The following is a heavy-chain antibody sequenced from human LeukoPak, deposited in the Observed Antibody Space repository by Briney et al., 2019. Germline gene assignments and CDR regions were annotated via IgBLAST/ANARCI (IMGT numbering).Heavy chain of an antibody. CDR1: GFTFNNYW. CDR3: ARDLAAGRFYDYFDY. V-gene: IGHV3-7*01. CDR2: IIQDGSET. Sequence: GGSLRLSCTASGFTFNNYWMSWVRQAPGKGLEWVANIIQDGSETYYVDSVKGRFTISRDNTRNSLYLQMHSLRAEDTAVYYCARDLAAGRFYDYFDYWGQGTQVTVSS. J-gene: IGHJ4*02. D-gene: IGHD5/OR15-5a*01.